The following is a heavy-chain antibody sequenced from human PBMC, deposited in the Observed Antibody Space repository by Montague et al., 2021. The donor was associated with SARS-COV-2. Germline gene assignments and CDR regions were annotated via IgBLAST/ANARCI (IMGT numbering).Heavy chain of an antibody. CDR1: GGSMSDHY. CDR2: VYNCGGN. CDR3: ARAVSVQRAVHWFDP. Sequence: SETLSLTCTVSGGSMSDHYCAWIRLPPGTGLELLAFVYNCGGNNSEALRSSRATMSAETSKTQFSLKWTSVTAADTAVYYCARAVSVQRAVHWFDPWGQGTLVSVSS. D-gene: IGHD5-24*01. J-gene: IGHJ5*02. V-gene: IGHV4-59*11.